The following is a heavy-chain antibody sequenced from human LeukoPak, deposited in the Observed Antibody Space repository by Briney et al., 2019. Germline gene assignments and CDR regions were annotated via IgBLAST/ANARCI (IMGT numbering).Heavy chain of an antibody. CDR3: AKDLELWSGSDYFDY. CDR1: GFTFSSYG. D-gene: IGHD3-10*01. J-gene: IGHJ4*02. Sequence: GGSLRLSCAASGFTFSSYGMHWVRQAPGKGLEWVAVISYDGSNKYYADSVKGRFTISRDNSKNTPYLQMNSLRAEDTAVYYCAKDLELWSGSDYFDYWGQGTLVTVSS. V-gene: IGHV3-30*18. CDR2: ISYDGSNK.